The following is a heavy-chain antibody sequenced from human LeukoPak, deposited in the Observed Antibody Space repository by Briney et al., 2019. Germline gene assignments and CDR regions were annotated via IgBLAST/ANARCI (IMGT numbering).Heavy chain of an antibody. D-gene: IGHD2-2*01. CDR2: IYKRGRT. V-gene: IGHV4-61*02. CDR3: ARNAPEGLDY. J-gene: IGHJ4*02. CDR1: GGSISRGTNY. Sequence: SETLSLTCTVSGGSISRGTNYWTWIRQPAGRGLEWSGRIYKRGRTNSNPSLMDPTTISPDTTKNQFSMKVNSLTPSDTAVYYCARNAPEGLDYWGQGTLVTVSS.